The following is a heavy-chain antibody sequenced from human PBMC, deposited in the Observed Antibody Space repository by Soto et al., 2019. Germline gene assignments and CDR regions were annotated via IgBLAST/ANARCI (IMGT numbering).Heavy chain of an antibody. D-gene: IGHD2-2*01. CDR1: GFTVSYSY. J-gene: IGHJ3*01. Sequence: PGGSLRLSCAASGFTVSYSYMGWVRQAPGKGLEWMSVIYSGGSTSYADSVKGRFIISRDTSNNALYLHMNRLSAEDTALYSCASVGEYCRDTSCSRHGFDVWGQGTMVTVSS. V-gene: IGHV3-66*01. CDR3: ASVGEYCRDTSCSRHGFDV. CDR2: IYSGGST.